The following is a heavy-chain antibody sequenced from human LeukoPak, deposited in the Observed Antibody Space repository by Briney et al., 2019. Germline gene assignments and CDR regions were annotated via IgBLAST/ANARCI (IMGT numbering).Heavy chain of an antibody. J-gene: IGHJ5*02. V-gene: IGHV4-34*01. CDR1: GGSFSGYY. CDR3: ARGSSSWYGRYNWFDL. CDR2: INHSGST. D-gene: IGHD6-13*01. Sequence: SETLSFTCAVYGGSFSGYYWSWIRQPPGKGLEWIGEINHSGSTNYNPSLKSRVTISVDTSKNQFSLKLSSVTAADTAVYYCARGSSSWYGRYNWFDLWGQGTLVTVSS.